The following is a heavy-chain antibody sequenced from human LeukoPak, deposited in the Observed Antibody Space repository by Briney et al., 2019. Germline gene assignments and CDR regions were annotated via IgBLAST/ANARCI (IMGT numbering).Heavy chain of an antibody. V-gene: IGHV3-21*01. CDR2: ISSSSSYI. Sequence: GGSLRLSCVGSGFTFSRYWLNWVRQAPGKGLEWVSSISSSSSYIYYADSVKGRFTISRDNAKNSLYLQMNSLRAEDTAVYYCARDRERDLFDYWGQGTLVTVSS. CDR3: ARDRERDLFDY. J-gene: IGHJ4*02. CDR1: GFTFSRYW.